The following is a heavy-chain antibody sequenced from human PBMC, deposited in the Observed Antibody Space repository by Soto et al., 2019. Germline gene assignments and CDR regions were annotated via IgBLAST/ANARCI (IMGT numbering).Heavy chain of an antibody. Sequence: GGSLRLSCAASGFTFSNAWMSWVRQAPGKGLEWVGRIKSKTDGGTTDYAAPVKGRFTISRDDSKNTLYLQMNSLKTEDTAVYYCTTKYSYGSLYFDYWGQGTLVTVSS. CDR2: IKSKTDGGTT. J-gene: IGHJ4*02. V-gene: IGHV3-15*01. CDR3: TTKYSYGSLYFDY. D-gene: IGHD5-18*01. CDR1: GFTFSNAW.